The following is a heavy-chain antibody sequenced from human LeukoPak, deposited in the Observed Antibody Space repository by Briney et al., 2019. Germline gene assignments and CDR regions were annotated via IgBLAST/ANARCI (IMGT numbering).Heavy chain of an antibody. D-gene: IGHD6-19*01. J-gene: IGHJ4*02. V-gene: IGHV3-9*01. CDR1: GFIFNNYA. CDR3: AKDNRRHYTSGPNPDSLH. CDR2: VSWNSGSI. Sequence: GRSLRLSCAGSGFIFNNYAMHWVRQPPGKGLEWVSGVSWNSGSIDYADSVKGRFTISRDNAKNSLYLQMNSLRVEDTAFYYCAKDNRRHYTSGPNPDSLHWGQGALVTVSS.